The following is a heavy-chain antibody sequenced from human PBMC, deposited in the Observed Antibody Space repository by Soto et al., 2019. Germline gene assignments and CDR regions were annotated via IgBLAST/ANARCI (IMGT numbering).Heavy chain of an antibody. CDR1: GFTFSNYA. CDR3: AVLGDLFY. J-gene: IGHJ4*02. CDR2: ITGNAGTT. Sequence: EVQLLESGGGLVQPGGSLRLSCAASGFTFSNYALSWVRQAPGKGLEWVSSITGNAGTTYFADSVKGRITISRDNSKNTLYLQMDSLRAEDTAVYYCAVLGDLFYWGQGTLVTVSS. V-gene: IGHV3-23*01. D-gene: IGHD3-10*02.